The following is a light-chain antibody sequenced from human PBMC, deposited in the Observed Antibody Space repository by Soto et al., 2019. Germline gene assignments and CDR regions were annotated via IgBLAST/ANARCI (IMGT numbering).Light chain of an antibody. CDR3: SSYVVSNTYV. V-gene: IGLV2-8*01. CDR2: EVS. Sequence: QSVLTQPPSASGSPGQSVTISCTGTSSDVGGYNYVSWYQQHPGKAPKLMIYEVSKRPSGVPDRFSGSKSGNTASLTVSGLQAEDEADYYCSSYVVSNTYVFGTGTKVTVL. J-gene: IGLJ1*01. CDR1: SSDVGGYNY.